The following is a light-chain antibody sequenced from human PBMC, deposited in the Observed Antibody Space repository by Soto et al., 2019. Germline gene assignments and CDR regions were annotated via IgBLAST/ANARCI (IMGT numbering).Light chain of an antibody. CDR1: SSNIGNNY. V-gene: IGLV1-51*01. J-gene: IGLJ2*01. Sequence: QSVLTQPPSVSAAPGQKVTISCSGSSSNIGNNYVSWYQQLPGTAPPLLIYDNDNQPSGIPARCSGSWSGTSATLVIAALLTGDEDDYYCGPCDASRSAVVFGGGTKLTVL. CDR3: GPCDASRSAVV. CDR2: DND.